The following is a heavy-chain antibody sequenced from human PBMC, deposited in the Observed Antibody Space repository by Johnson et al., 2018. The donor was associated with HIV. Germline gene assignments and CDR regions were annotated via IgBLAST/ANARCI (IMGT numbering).Heavy chain of an antibody. CDR2: IYSGGST. J-gene: IGHJ3*02. CDR1: GFTVSSNY. Sequence: VQLVESGGGLIQPGGSLRLSCAASGFTVSSNYMSWVRQAPGKGLEWVSVIYSGGSTYYADSVKGRFTISRDNSKNTLYLQMNSLRAEDTAVYYCSRGLLAGNDAFYIWGQGTMVTVAS. V-gene: IGHV3-53*01. D-gene: IGHD6-13*01. CDR3: SRGLLAGNDAFYI.